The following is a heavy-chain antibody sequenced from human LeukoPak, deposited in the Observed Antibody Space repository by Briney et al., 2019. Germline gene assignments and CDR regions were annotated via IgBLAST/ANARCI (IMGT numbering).Heavy chain of an antibody. V-gene: IGHV3-64*01. CDR1: GFTFSSYA. CDR2: ISSNGGST. Sequence: PGGSLRLSCVASGFTFSSYAMHWVRQAPGKGLEYVSAISSNGGSTYYANSVKGRFTISRDNSKNTLYLQMGSLRAEDMAVYYCARDHGVVVPAATIDYWGQGTLVTVSS. D-gene: IGHD2-2*01. CDR3: ARDHGVVVPAATIDY. J-gene: IGHJ4*02.